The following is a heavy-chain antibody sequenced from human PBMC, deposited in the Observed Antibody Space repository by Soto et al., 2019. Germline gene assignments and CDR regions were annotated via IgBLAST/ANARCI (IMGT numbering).Heavy chain of an antibody. CDR1: GFTFSSYS. J-gene: IGHJ5*02. V-gene: IGHV3-48*01. CDR2: ISSSSSTI. Sequence: EVQLVESGGGLVQPGGSLRLSCAASGFTFSSYSMNWVRQAPGKGLEWVSYISSSSSTIYYADSVKGRFTFSRDNAKNSLYLQMNSLRAEYTAVYYFAREGSSWCNWFDPWGQGTLVTVSS. D-gene: IGHD6-13*01. CDR3: AREGSSWCNWFDP.